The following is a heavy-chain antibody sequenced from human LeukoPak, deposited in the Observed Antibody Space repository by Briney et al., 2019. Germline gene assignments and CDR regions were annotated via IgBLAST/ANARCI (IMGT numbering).Heavy chain of an antibody. CDR1: GYTFTSYG. Sequence: ASVKVSCKASGYTFTSYGISWVRQAPGQGLEWMGWISAYNGITNYAQKLQGRVTTTTDTSTSTAYMELRSLRSDDTAVYYCARDPLAAAGTYRYYYYMDVWGKGTTVTVSS. CDR2: ISAYNGIT. CDR3: ARDPLAAAGTYRYYYYMDV. D-gene: IGHD6-13*01. J-gene: IGHJ6*03. V-gene: IGHV1-18*01.